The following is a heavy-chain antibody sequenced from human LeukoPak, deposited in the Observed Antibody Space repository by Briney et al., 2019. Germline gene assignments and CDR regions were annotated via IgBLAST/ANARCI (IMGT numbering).Heavy chain of an antibody. V-gene: IGHV1-69*04. CDR3: ARDLSSSGYYYGMDV. J-gene: IGHJ6*02. Sequence: ASVTVSCMASGGTFSSYAISWVRQAPGRGVEWMGRIIPIFGIANYAQKFQGRVMITADKSTSTAYMELSSLRSEDAAVYYCARDLSSSGYYYGMDVWGQGTTVTVSS. CDR2: IIPIFGIA. D-gene: IGHD3-22*01. CDR1: GGTFSSYA.